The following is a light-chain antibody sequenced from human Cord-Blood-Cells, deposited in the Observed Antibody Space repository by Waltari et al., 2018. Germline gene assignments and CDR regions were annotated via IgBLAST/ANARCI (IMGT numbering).Light chain of an antibody. V-gene: IGKV3-11*01. Sequence: EIVLTQSPATLSLSPGERATLSCRASQSVSSYLAWYQQKPGQAPRLPIYDASNRATGIPARFSGSGSGTDFTLTISSLEPEDFAVYYCQQRSNWRPITFGQGTRLEIK. CDR2: DAS. CDR1: QSVSSY. J-gene: IGKJ5*01. CDR3: QQRSNWRPIT.